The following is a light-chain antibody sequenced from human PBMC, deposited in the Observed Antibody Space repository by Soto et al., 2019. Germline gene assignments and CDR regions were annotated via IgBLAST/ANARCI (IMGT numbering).Light chain of an antibody. CDR2: GAS. Sequence: EIVLTQSPGTLYLSPGERATLSCRASQSVSSNYLAWYQQKPGQAPSLLIYGASSRATGIPDRFSGSGSGTDFTLTVSRLEPEDFAVYYCQQYGGSATFGQGTKVEIK. V-gene: IGKV3-20*01. J-gene: IGKJ1*01. CDR3: QQYGGSAT. CDR1: QSVSSNY.